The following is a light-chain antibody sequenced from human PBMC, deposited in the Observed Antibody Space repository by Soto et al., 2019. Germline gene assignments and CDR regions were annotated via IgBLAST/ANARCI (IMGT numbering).Light chain of an antibody. V-gene: IGKV3-15*01. CDR1: QSVSSN. CDR2: GAS. Sequence: EIVMTQSPATLSVSPGEGATLSCRASQSVSSNLAWYQQKPAQAPRLLIYGASARATGIPARFSRSGYGKEFTLAISSLQSEDFAVYYCQQYNNWLRTFGQGTKVEIK. CDR3: QQYNNWLRT. J-gene: IGKJ1*01.